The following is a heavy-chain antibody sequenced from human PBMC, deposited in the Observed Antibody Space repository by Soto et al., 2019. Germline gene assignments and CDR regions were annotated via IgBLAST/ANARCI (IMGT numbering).Heavy chain of an antibody. V-gene: IGHV3-21*01. CDR2: ISSSSSYI. Sequence: GGSLRLSCAASGFTFSSYSMNWVRQAPGKGLEWVSSISSSSSYIYYADSVKGRFTISRDNAKNSLYLQMNSLRAEDTAVYYCARGDVGYSSSWYFGYWGQGTLVTVSS. D-gene: IGHD6-13*01. CDR3: ARGDVGYSSSWYFGY. CDR1: GFTFSSYS. J-gene: IGHJ4*02.